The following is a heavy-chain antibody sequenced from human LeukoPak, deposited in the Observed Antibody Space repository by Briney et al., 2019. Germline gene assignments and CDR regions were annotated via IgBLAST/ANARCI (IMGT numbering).Heavy chain of an antibody. Sequence: GESLKISCEGSGYSFTSYWIGGVRQVPGKGLEGMGIIYPGDSYTRYSPSFQGQVTISADKSISTAYLQWSSLKASDTAMYYCARILAVAGNPMFDYWGQGTLVTVSS. CDR1: GYSFTSYW. J-gene: IGHJ4*02. CDR2: IYPGDSYT. CDR3: ARILAVAGNPMFDY. V-gene: IGHV5-51*01. D-gene: IGHD6-19*01.